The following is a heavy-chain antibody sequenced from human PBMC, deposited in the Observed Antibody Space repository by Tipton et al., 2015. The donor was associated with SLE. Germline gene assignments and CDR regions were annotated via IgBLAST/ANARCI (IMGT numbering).Heavy chain of an antibody. CDR2: IKQDGSEK. D-gene: IGHD3-3*01. CDR3: ARGVYDFWSGYYY. J-gene: IGHJ4*02. V-gene: IGHV3-7*04. CDR1: GFTFSSYW. Sequence: SLRLSCAASGFTFSSYWMSWVRQAPGKGLEWVANIKQDGSEKYYVDSVKGRFTISRDNAKNSLYLQMNSLRAEDTAAYYCARGVYDFWSGYYYWGQGTLVTVSS.